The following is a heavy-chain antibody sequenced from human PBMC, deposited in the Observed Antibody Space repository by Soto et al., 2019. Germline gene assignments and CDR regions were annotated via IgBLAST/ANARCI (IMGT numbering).Heavy chain of an antibody. CDR3: ASSEASGWGSWFDP. V-gene: IGHV4-34*01. CDR1: GGSFSGYY. CDR2: ISHRGST. J-gene: IGHJ5*02. Sequence: SETLSLTCAVYGGSFSGYYWSWIRQSPGKGLEWIGEISHRGSTNYNPSLKSRVSISVDTSKNQFSLKLSSVTAADTAVYYCASSEASGWGSWFDPWGQGTLVTVSS. D-gene: IGHD3-16*01.